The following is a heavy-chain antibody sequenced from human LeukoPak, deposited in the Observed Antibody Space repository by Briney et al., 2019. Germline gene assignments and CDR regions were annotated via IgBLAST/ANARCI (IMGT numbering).Heavy chain of an antibody. V-gene: IGHV3-43*01. D-gene: IGHD3-3*01. Sequence: PGGSLRLSCAASGFTFDDYTMHWVRQAPGKGLEWVSLISWDGGSTYYADSVKGRFTISRDNSKNSLYLQMNSLRTEDTALYYCAKDGSLSRLGFWSAVTMGGFDYWGQGTLVTVSS. J-gene: IGHJ4*02. CDR2: ISWDGGST. CDR1: GFTFDDYT. CDR3: AKDGSLSRLGFWSAVTMGGFDY.